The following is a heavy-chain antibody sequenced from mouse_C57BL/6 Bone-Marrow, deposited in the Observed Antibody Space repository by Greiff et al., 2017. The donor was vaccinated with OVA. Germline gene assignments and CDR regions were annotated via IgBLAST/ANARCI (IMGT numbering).Heavy chain of an antibody. J-gene: IGHJ1*03. CDR1: GFTFSSYA. Sequence: EVKLVESGGGLVKPGGSLKLSCAASGFTFSSYAMSWVRQTPEKRLEWVATISDGGSYTYYPDNVKGRFTISRDNAKNNLYLQMSHLKSEDTAMYYCAGVLRYFEVWGTGTTVTVSS. V-gene: IGHV5-4*03. CDR2: ISDGGSYT. D-gene: IGHD1-1*01. CDR3: AGVLRYFEV.